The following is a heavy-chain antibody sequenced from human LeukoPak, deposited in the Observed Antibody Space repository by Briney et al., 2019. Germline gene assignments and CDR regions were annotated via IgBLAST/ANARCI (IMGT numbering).Heavy chain of an antibody. J-gene: IGHJ4*02. CDR3: AEGSGTNLGVDY. CDR2: ISYDGSNK. Sequence: GSLRLSCAASGFTFSSYAIHWVRQAPGKGLEWVAVISYDGSNKYYADSVKGRFTISRDDSKNTLYLQMNSLRAEDTAVYYCAEGSGTNLGVDYWGQGTLVTVSS. CDR1: GFTFSSYA. V-gene: IGHV3-30-3*01. D-gene: IGHD2-2*01.